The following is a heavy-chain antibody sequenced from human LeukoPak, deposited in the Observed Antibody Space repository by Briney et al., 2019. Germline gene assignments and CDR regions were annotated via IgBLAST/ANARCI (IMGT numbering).Heavy chain of an antibody. CDR2: IRYDGSNK. D-gene: IGHD1-7*01. CDR1: GFTFSSYG. J-gene: IGHJ6*03. V-gene: IGHV3-30*02. CDR3: AKRRGLELLYYYYMDV. Sequence: GGSLRLSCAASGFTFSSYGMRWVRQAPGKGLEWVAFIRYDGSNKYYADSVKGRFTISRDNSKNTLYLQMNSLRAEDTAVYYCAKRRGLELLYYYYMDVWGKGTTVTVSS.